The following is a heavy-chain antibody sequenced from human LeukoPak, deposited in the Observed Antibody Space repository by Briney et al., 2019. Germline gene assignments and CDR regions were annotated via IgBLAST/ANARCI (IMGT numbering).Heavy chain of an antibody. Sequence: GGSLRLSCSASGFTFSSYWMHWVRQAPGQGLVWLSRLSTDGSSTDYADSVEGRFTISRDNAKNTLYLQMNSLRAEDTAVYYCARDFWSHVKGGNFDYWGQGTLVTVSS. CDR1: GFTFSSYW. D-gene: IGHD3-3*01. J-gene: IGHJ4*02. V-gene: IGHV3-74*01. CDR2: LSTDGSST. CDR3: ARDFWSHVKGGNFDY.